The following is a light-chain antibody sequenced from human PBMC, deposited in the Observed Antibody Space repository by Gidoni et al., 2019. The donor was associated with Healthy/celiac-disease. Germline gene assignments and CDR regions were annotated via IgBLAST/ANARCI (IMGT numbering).Light chain of an antibody. V-gene: IGKV3-15*01. CDR3: QQYNNFWT. J-gene: IGKJ1*01. Sequence: EIGMTQSPATLSVSPGERAPLSCRASQSVSSNLAWYQQKPGQAPRLLIYGASTRATGIPARFSGSGSGTEFTLTISSLPSEDFAVYYRQQYNNFWTFGQGTKVEIK. CDR1: QSVSSN. CDR2: GAS.